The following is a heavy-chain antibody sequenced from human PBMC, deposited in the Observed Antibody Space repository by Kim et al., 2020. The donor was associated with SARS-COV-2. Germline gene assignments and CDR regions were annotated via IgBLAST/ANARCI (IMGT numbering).Heavy chain of an antibody. J-gene: IGHJ4*02. V-gene: IGHV4-59*08. D-gene: IGHD3-22*01. CDR3: ARQIPFYDSSGQIDY. Sequence: PSRKSRVTISVDTSKNQFSLKLSSVTAADTAVYYCARQIPFYDSSGQIDYWGQGTLVTVSS.